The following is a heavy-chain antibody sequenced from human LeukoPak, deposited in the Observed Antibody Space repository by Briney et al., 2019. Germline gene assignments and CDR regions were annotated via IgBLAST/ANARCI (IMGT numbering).Heavy chain of an antibody. CDR2: ISAYNGNT. D-gene: IGHD3-3*01. CDR3: ARGPRITIFGVVIIPLTLDY. Sequence: SVKVSCKASGYTFTSYGISWVRQAPGQGLEWMGWISAYNGNTNYAQKLQGRVTMTTDTSTSTAYMELRSLRSDDTAVYYCARGPRITIFGVVIIPLTLDYWGQGTLVTASS. V-gene: IGHV1-18*01. CDR1: GYTFTSYG. J-gene: IGHJ4*02.